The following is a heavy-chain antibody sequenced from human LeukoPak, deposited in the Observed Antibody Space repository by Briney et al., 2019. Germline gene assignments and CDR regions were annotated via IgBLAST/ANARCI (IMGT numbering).Heavy chain of an antibody. V-gene: IGHV3-23*01. Sequence: GGSLRLSCAASGFTFTSYAMSWVRQAPGKGLEWVSTISGSDDSTYYADSVKGRFTISRDNSKNTLYLQMNSLRAEDTAVYYCAKALGYCSGGSCRPLLDYWGQGTLVTVSS. CDR2: ISGSDDST. J-gene: IGHJ4*02. CDR1: GFTFTSYA. D-gene: IGHD2-15*01. CDR3: AKALGYCSGGSCRPLLDY.